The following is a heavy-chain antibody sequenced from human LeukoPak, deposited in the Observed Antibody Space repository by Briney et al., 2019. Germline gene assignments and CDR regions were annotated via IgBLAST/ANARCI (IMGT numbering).Heavy chain of an antibody. Sequence: ASVKVSCKASGYTFTSYGISWVRQAPGQGLEWMGWISAYNGNTNYAQKLQGRVTMTTDTSTSTAYMELRSLRSDDTAVYYCARIVWSGPIGYCSGGSCPTYHYWGQGTLVTVSS. CDR3: ARIVWSGPIGYCSGGSCPTYHY. D-gene: IGHD2-15*01. CDR1: GYTFTSYG. V-gene: IGHV1-18*01. CDR2: ISAYNGNT. J-gene: IGHJ4*02.